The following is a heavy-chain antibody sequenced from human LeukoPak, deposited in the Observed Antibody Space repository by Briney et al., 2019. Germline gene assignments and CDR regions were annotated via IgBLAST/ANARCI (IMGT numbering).Heavy chain of an antibody. Sequence: SETLSLTCAVYGGSFSGYYWSWIRHPPGKGLEWIGEINHSGSTNYDPSLKSRVTISVDTSKNQFSLKLSSVTAADTAVYYCARALDGYSSTRGYFDYWGQGTLVTVSS. CDR1: GGSFSGYY. CDR2: INHSGST. J-gene: IGHJ4*02. CDR3: ARALDGYSSTRGYFDY. V-gene: IGHV4-34*01. D-gene: IGHD6-13*01.